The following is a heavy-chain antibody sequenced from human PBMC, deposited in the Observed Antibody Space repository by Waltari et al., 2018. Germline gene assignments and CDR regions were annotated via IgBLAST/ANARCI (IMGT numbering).Heavy chain of an antibody. CDR2: ISGSGGST. CDR1: GGSISSSSYY. V-gene: IGHV3-23*01. CDR3: AKGGELGDYYYYYGMDV. Sequence: LQLQESGPGLVKPSETLSLTCTVSGGSISSSSYYWGWIRQPPGKGLEWVSAISGSGGSTYYADSVKGRFTISRDNSKNTLYLQMNSLRAEDTAVYYCAKGGELGDYYYYYGMDVWGQGTTVTVSS. J-gene: IGHJ6*02. D-gene: IGHD7-27*01.